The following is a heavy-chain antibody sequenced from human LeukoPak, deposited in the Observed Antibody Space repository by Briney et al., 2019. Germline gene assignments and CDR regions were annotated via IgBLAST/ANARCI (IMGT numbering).Heavy chain of an antibody. CDR2: ISYDGSNK. V-gene: IGHV3-30*04. CDR1: GFTFSSYA. D-gene: IGHD3-3*01. Sequence: QPGRSLRLSCAASGFTFSSYAMHWVRQAPGKGLEWVALISYDGSNKYYADSVKGRFTISRDNSKNTLCLQMNSLRTEDTAVYYCARGQRAHVEWSNYMDVWGKGTTVIVSS. J-gene: IGHJ6*03. CDR3: ARGQRAHVEWSNYMDV.